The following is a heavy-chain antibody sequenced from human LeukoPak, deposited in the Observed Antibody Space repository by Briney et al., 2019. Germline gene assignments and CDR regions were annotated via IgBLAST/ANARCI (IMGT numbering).Heavy chain of an antibody. J-gene: IGHJ4*01. CDR1: GFTVSSNY. V-gene: IGHV3-53*01. CDR2: IYSGGST. Sequence: PGGSLRLFCAASGFTVSSNYMSWARQAPGKGLEWVSVIYSGGSTYYADSVKGRFTISRDNSKNTLYLQMNSLRAEHTAVYYCARAGYSSGRLDFDYWGHGTLVTASS. CDR3: ARAGYSSGRLDFDY. D-gene: IGHD6-19*01.